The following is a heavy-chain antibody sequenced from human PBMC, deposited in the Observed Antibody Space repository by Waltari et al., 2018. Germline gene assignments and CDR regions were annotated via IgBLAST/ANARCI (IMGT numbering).Heavy chain of an antibody. CDR3: ARVSSSWFPYYYYYGMDV. Sequence: QVQLVQSGAEVKKPGASVKVSCKASGYTFTSYDINWLRQATGHGLEWMGWMNPNSGNTGYAQKFQGRVTITRNTSISTAYMELSSLRSEDTAVYYCARVSSSWFPYYYYYGMDVWGQGTTVTVSS. J-gene: IGHJ6*02. CDR2: MNPNSGNT. V-gene: IGHV1-8*03. D-gene: IGHD6-13*01. CDR1: GYTFTSYD.